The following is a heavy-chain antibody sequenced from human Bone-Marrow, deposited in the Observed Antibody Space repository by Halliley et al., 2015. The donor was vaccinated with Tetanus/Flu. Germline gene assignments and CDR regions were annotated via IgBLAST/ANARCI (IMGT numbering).Heavy chain of an antibody. D-gene: IGHD3-3*01. Sequence: YTGNKDYSQKLQGRVTLTPDKSTNTAYMERRSLRSDDTAVYYCARRLDFWSGYEYIYYGMDVWGQGTTVTVSS. J-gene: IGHJ6*02. V-gene: IGHV1-18*01. CDR2: YTGNK. CDR3: ARRLDFWSGYEYIYYGMDV.